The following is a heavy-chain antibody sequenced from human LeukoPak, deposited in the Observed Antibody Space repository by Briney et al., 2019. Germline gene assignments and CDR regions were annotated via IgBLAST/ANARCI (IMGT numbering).Heavy chain of an antibody. J-gene: IGHJ6*04. D-gene: IGHD2-2*01. CDR2: IWYDGSEK. V-gene: IGHV3-33*08. Sequence: GGSLRLSCAASGFTFSSYEMNWVRQAPGKGLEWVAVIWYDGSEKYYADSVRGRFTISRDNSKNTLYPQMNSPRAEDTAVYYCARWAAAMDVWGKGTTVTVSS. CDR3: ARWAAAMDV. CDR1: GFTFSSYE.